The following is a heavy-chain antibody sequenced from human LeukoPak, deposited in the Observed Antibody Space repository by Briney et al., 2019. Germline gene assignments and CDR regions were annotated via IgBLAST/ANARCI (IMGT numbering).Heavy chain of an antibody. CDR3: ARALPYSSGRGSLGV. Sequence: ASVKVSCKASGYTFTSYAMHWVRQAPGQRLEWMGWINAGNGNTKYSQKFQGRVTITRDTSASTAYMELSSLRSEDTAVYYCARALPYSSGRGSLGVWGQGTLVTVSS. D-gene: IGHD6-19*01. J-gene: IGHJ4*02. V-gene: IGHV1-3*01. CDR1: GYTFTSYA. CDR2: INAGNGNT.